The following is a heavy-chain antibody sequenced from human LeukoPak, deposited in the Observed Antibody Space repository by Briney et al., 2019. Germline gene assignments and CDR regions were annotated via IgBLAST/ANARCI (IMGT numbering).Heavy chain of an antibody. CDR2: ISGSGGST. V-gene: IGHV3-23*01. D-gene: IGHD3-10*01. J-gene: IGHJ3*02. CDR3: AKHSLGLLWFGELLDAFDI. CDR1: GFTFSSYG. Sequence: GGSLRLSCAASGFTFSSYGMSWVRQAPGKGLEWVSAISGSGGSTYYADSVKGRFTISRDNSKNTLYLQMNSLRAEDTAVYYCAKHSLGLLWFGELLDAFDIWGQGTMVTVSS.